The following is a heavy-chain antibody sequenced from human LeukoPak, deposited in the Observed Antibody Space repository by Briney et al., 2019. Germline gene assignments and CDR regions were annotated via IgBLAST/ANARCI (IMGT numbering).Heavy chain of an antibody. Sequence: GGSLRLSCAASGFTFSNYAMAWVRQAPGKGLEWVSAISIGGGNTYYANSVKGRFTISRDNSKNTLFLQVNSLRAEDTAVYYCAKDSSRTIETYEYFDYWGQGTLVTVSS. D-gene: IGHD1/OR15-1a*01. J-gene: IGHJ4*02. V-gene: IGHV3-23*01. CDR3: AKDSSRTIETYEYFDY. CDR1: GFTFSNYA. CDR2: ISIGGGNT.